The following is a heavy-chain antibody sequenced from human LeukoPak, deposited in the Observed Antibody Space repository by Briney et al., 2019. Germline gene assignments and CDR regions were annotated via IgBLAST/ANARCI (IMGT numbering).Heavy chain of an antibody. CDR3: ARDSRRILPSD. D-gene: IGHD2-15*01. CDR2: ISGSGGST. J-gene: IGHJ4*02. CDR1: GFTFSTYV. V-gene: IGHV3-23*01. Sequence: AGGSLRLSCAASGFTFSTYVMSWVRQAPGKGLEWVSAISGSGGSTYYADSVKGRFTISRDNSKNTLYLQMNSLRAEDTAVYYCARDSRRILPSDWGQGTLVTVSS.